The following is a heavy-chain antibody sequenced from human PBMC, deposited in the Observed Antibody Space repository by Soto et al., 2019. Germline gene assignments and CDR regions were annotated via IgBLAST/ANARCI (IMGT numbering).Heavy chain of an antibody. Sequence: QVQLQESGPGLVKPSQTLSLTCTVSDGSVSSGGYYWSWIRQHPGKGLEWIGYIYRSGSTYYNPSLKSRLTMSVATSKNQFSLKLSSVTAEDTAMYYCARESVAGPFDYWGQGTLITVSS. J-gene: IGHJ4*02. CDR2: IYRSGST. CDR1: DGSVSSGGYY. D-gene: IGHD6-19*01. V-gene: IGHV4-31*03. CDR3: ARESVAGPFDY.